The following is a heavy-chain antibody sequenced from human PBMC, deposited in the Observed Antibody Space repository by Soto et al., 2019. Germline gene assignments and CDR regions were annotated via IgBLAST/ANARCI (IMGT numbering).Heavy chain of an antibody. D-gene: IGHD3-10*01. Sequence: TLPLTCTVSGGSISSGGYYWSWIRQHPGKGLEWIGYIYYSGSTYYNPSLKSRVTISVDTSKNQFSLKLSSVTAADTAVYYGARVVRGVIKGGFDYWGKGTLVTVSS. CDR3: ARVVRGVIKGGFDY. V-gene: IGHV4-31*03. J-gene: IGHJ4*02. CDR1: GGSISSGGYY. CDR2: IYYSGST.